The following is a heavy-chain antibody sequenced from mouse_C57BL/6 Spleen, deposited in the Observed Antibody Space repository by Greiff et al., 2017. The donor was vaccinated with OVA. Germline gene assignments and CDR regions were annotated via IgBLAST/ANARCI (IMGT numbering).Heavy chain of an antibody. Sequence: EVQLQQSGPELVKPGASVKISCKASGYSFTDYNMNWVKQSNGKSLEWIGVINPNYGTTSYNQKFKGKATLTVDQSSSTAYMQLNSLTSEDSAVDYCARSLFITTVVATRGYAMDYWGQGTSVTVSS. CDR1: GYSFTDYN. J-gene: IGHJ4*01. D-gene: IGHD1-1*01. CDR2: INPNYGTT. CDR3: ARSLFITTVVATRGYAMDY. V-gene: IGHV1-39*01.